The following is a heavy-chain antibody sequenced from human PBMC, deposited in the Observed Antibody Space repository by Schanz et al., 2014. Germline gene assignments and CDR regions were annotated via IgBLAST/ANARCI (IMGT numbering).Heavy chain of an antibody. CDR3: ARDRDQWDGNYLDY. CDR2: INPNSGDT. J-gene: IGHJ4*02. CDR1: RYPFTAYY. V-gene: IGHV1-2*06. D-gene: IGHD1-26*01. Sequence: QVHLVQSGSEVKKPGASVKVSCKASRYPFTAYYMHWVRQAPGQGLEWMGRINPNSGDTNYAQKFQGRVTMTTDTSTSTVYMELRSLTSDDSAVYYCARDRDQWDGNYLDYWGQGTLVTVSS.